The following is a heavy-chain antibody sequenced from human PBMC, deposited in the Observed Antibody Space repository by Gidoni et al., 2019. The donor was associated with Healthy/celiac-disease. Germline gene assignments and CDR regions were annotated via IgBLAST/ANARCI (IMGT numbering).Heavy chain of an antibody. Sequence: EVQLVESGGGLVQPGGSLRLSCAASGFTFSSYEMNWLRQAPGKGLEWVSYISSSGSTRYYADSVKGRFTISRDNAKNSLYLQMNSLRAEDTAVYYCARDGGSGSLDYYDSSGYPYYFDYWGQGTLVTVSS. V-gene: IGHV3-48*03. CDR2: ISSSGSTR. D-gene: IGHD3-22*01. CDR1: GFTFSSYE. CDR3: ARDGGSGSLDYYDSSGYPYYFDY. J-gene: IGHJ4*02.